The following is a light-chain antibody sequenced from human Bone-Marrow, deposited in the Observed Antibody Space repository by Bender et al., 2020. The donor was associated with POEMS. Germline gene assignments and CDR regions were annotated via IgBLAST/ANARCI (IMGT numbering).Light chain of an antibody. Sequence: SYELTQPPSVSVSPGQTARIPCSGDALPKQHCFWYQQKPGQAPVLVIYQNTKRPSRIPERFSGSSSGTTVTLTISGVQAEDEADYYCQSADSSGTYTVFGGGTKLTVL. CDR3: QSADSSGTYTV. CDR1: ALPKQH. V-gene: IGLV3-25*03. J-gene: IGLJ2*01. CDR2: QNT.